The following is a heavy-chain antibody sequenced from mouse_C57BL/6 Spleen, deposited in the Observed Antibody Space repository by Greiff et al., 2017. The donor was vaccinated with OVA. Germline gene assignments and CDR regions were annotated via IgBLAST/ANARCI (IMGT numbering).Heavy chain of an antibody. J-gene: IGHJ3*01. D-gene: IGHD2-14*01. CDR2: IHPNSGST. V-gene: IGHV1-64*01. Sequence: VQLQQPGAELVKPGASVKLSCKASGYTFTSYWMHWVKQRPGQGLEWIGMIHPNSGSTNYNEKFKSKATLTVDKSSSTAYMQLSSLTSEDSAVYYCARVIQERYWFAYWGQGTLVTVSA. CDR3: ARVIQERYWFAY. CDR1: GYTFTSYW.